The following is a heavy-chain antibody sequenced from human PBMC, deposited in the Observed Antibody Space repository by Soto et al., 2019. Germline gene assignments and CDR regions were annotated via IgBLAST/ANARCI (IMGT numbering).Heavy chain of an antibody. CDR3: AGGSGVGSGSPLRRAQYYYYYMDV. D-gene: IGHD3-10*01. CDR1: GRSINSCGYY. Sequence: PSDTPSLTCTVPGRSINSCGYYWSWIRPHPGKGLEWIGYIYYSGSTYYNPSLKSRVTISVDTSKHQFSLKLSSVAAADSAVYYCAGGSGVGSGSPLRRAQYYYYYMDVWGKGTTVT. V-gene: IGHV4-31*03. CDR2: IYYSGST. J-gene: IGHJ6*03.